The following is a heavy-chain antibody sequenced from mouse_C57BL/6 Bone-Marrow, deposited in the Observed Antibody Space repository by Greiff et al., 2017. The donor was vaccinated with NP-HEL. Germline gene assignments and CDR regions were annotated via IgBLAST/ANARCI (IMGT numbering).Heavy chain of an antibody. CDR2: IDPENGDN. V-gene: IGHV14-4*01. D-gene: IGHD1-1*01. CDR1: GFNIKDDY. J-gene: IGHJ4*01. Sequence: VQLQQSGAELVRPGASVKLSCTVSGFNIKDDYMHWVQQRPEQGLEWIGWIDPENGDNEYASKFQGQATITADTSSNTVSLQISSLTSEDTAVNYCTTVGSSPYAMDYWGQGTSVTVSS. CDR3: TTVGSSPYAMDY.